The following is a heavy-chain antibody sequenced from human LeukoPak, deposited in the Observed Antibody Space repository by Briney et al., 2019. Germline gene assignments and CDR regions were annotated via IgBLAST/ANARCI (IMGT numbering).Heavy chain of an antibody. CDR3: ARAHSNAGYSLNAFDI. CDR2: VNGNGGST. CDR1: GFSFSTYA. V-gene: IGHV3-23*01. Sequence: GGSLRLSCAASGFSFSTYAMSWVRQAPGKGLEWVSGVNGNGGSTSYADSVKGRFTIFRDNSKNTVYLQMNSLRAEDTAVYYCARAHSNAGYSLNAFDIWGQGTMVTVSS. J-gene: IGHJ3*02. D-gene: IGHD5-18*01.